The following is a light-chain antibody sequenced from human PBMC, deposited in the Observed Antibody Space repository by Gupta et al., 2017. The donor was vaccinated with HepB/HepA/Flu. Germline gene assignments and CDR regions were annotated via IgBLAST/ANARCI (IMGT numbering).Light chain of an antibody. V-gene: IGKV3-20*01. CDR3: QQYGSSPCS. CDR2: GAS. J-gene: IGKJ2*04. Sequence: EIVLTQSPGTLSLSPGERATLSCRASQSVSSNYLAWYQQKPGQAPRLLIYGASSSATGIPDRFSGSGSETDFTLTISRLEPEDFAMYYCQQYGSSPCSFGQGTKLEIK. CDR1: QSVSSNY.